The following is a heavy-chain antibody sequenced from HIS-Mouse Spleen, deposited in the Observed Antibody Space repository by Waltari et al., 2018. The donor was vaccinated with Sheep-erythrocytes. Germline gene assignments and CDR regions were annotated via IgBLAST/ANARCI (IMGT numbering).Heavy chain of an antibody. V-gene: IGHV3-30*18. CDR3: AKDRRGFWDY. CDR1: GFTLGSYG. D-gene: IGHD3-10*01. CDR2: ISYDGSNK. Sequence: QVQLVESGGGVVQPGRSLRLSCAASGFTLGSYGRHWVRQAPGKGLEWVAVISYDGSNKYYADSVKGRFTISRDNSKNTLYLQMNSLRAEDTAVYYCAKDRRGFWDYWGQGTLVTVSS. J-gene: IGHJ4*02.